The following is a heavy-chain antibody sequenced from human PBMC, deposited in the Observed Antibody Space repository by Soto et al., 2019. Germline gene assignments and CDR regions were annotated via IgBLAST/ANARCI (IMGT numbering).Heavy chain of an antibody. CDR3: VKDVRGSYDRTPA. J-gene: IGHJ5*02. CDR2: IRGSGGPT. V-gene: IGHV3-23*01. Sequence: EVQLLESGGDLVQPGGSLRLSCAASGCTFSNYAMSWVRQAPGQGLEWVSLIRGSGGPTNYADSVKGRFTVARVNSKNMLFRQTNSRRVEDTPVYYCVKDVRGSYDRTPAWGQGTRVTVSS. D-gene: IGHD5-12*01. CDR1: GCTFSNYA.